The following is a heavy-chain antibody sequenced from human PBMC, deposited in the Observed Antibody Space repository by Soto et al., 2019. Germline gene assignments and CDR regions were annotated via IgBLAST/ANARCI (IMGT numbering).Heavy chain of an antibody. CDR2: ISYDGSNK. CDR1: GFTFISYG. J-gene: IGHJ4*02. CDR3: AKEGGGDTVTTFDY. D-gene: IGHD4-17*01. Sequence: GGSLRLSCAASGFTFISYGMHWVRQAPGKGLEWVAVISYDGSNKYYADSVKGRFTISRDNSKNTLYLQMNSLRAEDTAVYYCAKEGGGDTVTTFDYWGQGTLVTVSS. V-gene: IGHV3-30*18.